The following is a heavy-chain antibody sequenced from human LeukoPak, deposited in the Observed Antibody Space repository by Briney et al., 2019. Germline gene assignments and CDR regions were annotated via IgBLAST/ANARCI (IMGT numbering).Heavy chain of an antibody. CDR1: GGSFRGSY. D-gene: IGHD2-15*01. CDR3: ARQRVVVTEGFDY. Sequence: SETLSLTCAVYGGSFRGSYWSWIRQPPGKGLEWIGEINHSGSTNYNPSLKSRVTISVDTSKNQFSLKLSSVTAADTAVYYCARQRVVVTEGFDYWGQGTLVTVSS. CDR2: INHSGST. J-gene: IGHJ4*02. V-gene: IGHV4-34*01.